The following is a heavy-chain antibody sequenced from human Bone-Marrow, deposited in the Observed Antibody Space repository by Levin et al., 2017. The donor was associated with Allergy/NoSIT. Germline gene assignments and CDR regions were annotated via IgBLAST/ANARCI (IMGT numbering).Heavy chain of an antibody. CDR2: IIPVSGTA. CDR1: GARDSFSGFA. J-gene: IGHJ4*02. Sequence: PVASVKVSCKASGARDSFSGFAFSWVRQAPGQGLEWMGGIIPVSGTANYAQKLRGRVTITADKSTTTAHMELRSLRSEDTAVYYCAAAYCISTSCLNDFWGQGTLVTVSS. V-gene: IGHV1-69*06. D-gene: IGHD2-2*01. CDR3: AAAYCISTSCLNDF.